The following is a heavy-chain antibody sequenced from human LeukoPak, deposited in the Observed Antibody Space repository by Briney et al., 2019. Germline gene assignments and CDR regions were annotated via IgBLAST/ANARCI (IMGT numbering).Heavy chain of an antibody. D-gene: IGHD5-24*01. V-gene: IGHV1-69*02. Sequence: GASVKVSCKASGGTFSSYTISWVRQAPGQGLEWMGRIIPILGIANDAQKFQGRVTITADKSTSTAYMELSSLRSEDTAVYYCATLQGSMGFDYWGQGTLVTVSS. CDR3: ATLQGSMGFDY. CDR1: GGTFSSYT. J-gene: IGHJ4*02. CDR2: IIPILGIA.